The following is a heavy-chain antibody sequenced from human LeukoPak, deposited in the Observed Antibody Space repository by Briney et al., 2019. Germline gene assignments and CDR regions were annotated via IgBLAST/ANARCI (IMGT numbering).Heavy chain of an antibody. CDR3: AKDSYYDFWSGYPRGYYYYGMDV. Sequence: GGSLRLSCVVSKFTFNNYAMHWVRQAPGKGLEWVSGISWNSGSIGYADSVKGRFTISRDNAKNSLYLQMNSLRAEDTALYYCAKDSYYDFWSGYPRGYYYYGMDVWGQGTTVTVSS. V-gene: IGHV3-9*01. CDR1: KFTFNNYA. J-gene: IGHJ6*02. CDR2: ISWNSGSI. D-gene: IGHD3-3*01.